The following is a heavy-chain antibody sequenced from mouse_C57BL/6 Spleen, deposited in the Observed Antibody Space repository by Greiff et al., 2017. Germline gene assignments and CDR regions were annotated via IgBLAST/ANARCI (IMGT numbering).Heavy chain of an antibody. J-gene: IGHJ4*01. Sequence: EVQLVESGGGLVKPGGSLKLSCAASGFTFSDYGMHWVRRAPEKGLEWVAYISSGSSTIYYADTVKGRFTISRDNAKNTLFLQMTSLRSEDTAMYYCARRDDYGAMDYWGQGTSVTVSS. CDR2: ISSGSSTI. CDR3: ARRDDYGAMDY. D-gene: IGHD2-4*01. CDR1: GFTFSDYG. V-gene: IGHV5-17*01.